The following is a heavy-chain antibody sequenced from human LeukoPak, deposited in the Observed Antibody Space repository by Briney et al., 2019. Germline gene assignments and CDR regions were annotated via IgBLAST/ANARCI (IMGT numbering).Heavy chain of an antibody. J-gene: IGHJ3*02. CDR1: GFTFSAYE. CDR3: ARAALGYCSGGTCYFYAFDI. D-gene: IGHD2-15*01. Sequence: GGSLRLSCAASGFTFSAYEMNWVRQAPGKGLEWVSYISSSGTTIYYADSVKGRFTISRDNAKNSLYLQMNSLRAEDTAVYYCARAALGYCSGGTCYFYAFDIWGQGTMVTVSS. CDR2: ISSSGTTI. V-gene: IGHV3-48*03.